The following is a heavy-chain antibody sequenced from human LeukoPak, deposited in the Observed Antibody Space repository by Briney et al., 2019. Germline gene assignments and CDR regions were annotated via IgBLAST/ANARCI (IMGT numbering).Heavy chain of an antibody. V-gene: IGHV1-69*05. Sequence: PVKVSCKASGGTFSSYAISWVRQAPGQGLEWMGRIIPIFGTANYAQKFQGRVTITTDKSTSTAYMELSSLRSEDTAVYYCARDRSDSSGYEWHYWGQGTLVTVSS. D-gene: IGHD3-22*01. CDR1: GGTFSSYA. J-gene: IGHJ4*02. CDR2: IIPIFGTA. CDR3: ARDRSDSSGYEWHY.